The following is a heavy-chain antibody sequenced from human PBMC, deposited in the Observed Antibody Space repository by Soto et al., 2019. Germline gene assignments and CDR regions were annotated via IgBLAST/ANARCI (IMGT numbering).Heavy chain of an antibody. Sequence: PGGSLRLSCAASGFSFSDSYMNWIRQAPGKGLEWISYINPGGETIYYRDSVKGRFTISRDNAKNSLYLQMNSLRADDTAIYYCATEKLNTGTFPFDYWGRGTLVTVPQ. CDR3: ATEKLNTGTFPFDY. D-gene: IGHD1-26*01. CDR2: INPGGETI. CDR1: GFSFSDSY. J-gene: IGHJ4*02. V-gene: IGHV3-11*01.